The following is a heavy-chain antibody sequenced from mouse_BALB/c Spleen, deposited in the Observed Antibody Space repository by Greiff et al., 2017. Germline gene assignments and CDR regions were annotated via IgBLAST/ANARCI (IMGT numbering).Heavy chain of an antibody. Sequence: EVKLEESGPGLVKPSQSLSLTCTVTGYSITSDYAWNWIRQFPGNKLEWMGYISYSGSTSYNPSLKSRISITRDTSKNQFFLQLNSVTTEDTATYYCARRGYGSSYENFDYWGQGTTLTVSS. V-gene: IGHV3-2*02. CDR1: GYSITSDYA. CDR3: ARRGYGSSYENFDY. CDR2: ISYSGST. D-gene: IGHD1-1*01. J-gene: IGHJ2*01.